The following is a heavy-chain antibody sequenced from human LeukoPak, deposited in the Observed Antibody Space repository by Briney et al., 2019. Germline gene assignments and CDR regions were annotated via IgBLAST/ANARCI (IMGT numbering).Heavy chain of an antibody. CDR1: GFTFSRYG. V-gene: IGHV3-30*18. J-gene: IGHJ4*02. CDR3: AKDHSGDY. Sequence: PGRSLRLSCAASGFTFSRYGMHWVRQAPGKGLEWVAVISYDGSNKYYADSVKGRFTISRDNSKNTLYLQMNSLRAEDTAVYYCAKDHSGDYWGQGTLVTVSS. CDR2: ISYDGSNK. D-gene: IGHD6-13*01.